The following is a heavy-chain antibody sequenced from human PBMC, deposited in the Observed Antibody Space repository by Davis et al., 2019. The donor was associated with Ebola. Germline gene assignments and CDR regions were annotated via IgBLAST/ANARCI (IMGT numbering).Heavy chain of an antibody. CDR1: GGSFSGYY. CDR2: INHSGST. J-gene: IGHJ5*02. D-gene: IGHD2-8*01. CDR3: ARGYANWFDP. V-gene: IGHV4-34*01. Sequence: MPSETLSLTCALYGGSFSGYYWSWIRQPPGKGLEWIGEINHSGSTNYNPSLKSRVTISVDTSKNQFSLKLSSVTAADTAVYYCARGYANWFDPWGQGTLVTVSS.